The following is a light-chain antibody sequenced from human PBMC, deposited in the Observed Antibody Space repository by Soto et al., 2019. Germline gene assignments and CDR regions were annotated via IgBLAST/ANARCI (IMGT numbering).Light chain of an antibody. Sequence: EIVVTQSPGTLSLSPGERATLSCRASQSVRSSYFAWYQQKPGQAPRLLIFGASTRAPGIPDKFSGSGSGTDFTLTISKLEPEDSALFYCQQYGNSPLTFGGGTKVDIK. V-gene: IGKV3-20*01. J-gene: IGKJ4*01. CDR2: GAS. CDR1: QSVRSSY. CDR3: QQYGNSPLT.